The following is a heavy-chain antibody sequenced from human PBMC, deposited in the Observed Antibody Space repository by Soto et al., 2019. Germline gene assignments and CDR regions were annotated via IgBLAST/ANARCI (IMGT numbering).Heavy chain of an antibody. J-gene: IGHJ6*02. Sequence: QVQLQESGPGLVKPSQTLSLTCTVSGGSISSGGYYWSWIRQHPGKGLEWIGYIYYSGSTYYNPSLKSRVTISVDTSNHQFSLKLSSVTAADTAVYYCAREEIRGVDYYGMNVWGQGTTVTVSS. V-gene: IGHV4-31*03. D-gene: IGHD3-10*01. CDR1: GGSISSGGYY. CDR2: IYYSGST. CDR3: AREEIRGVDYYGMNV.